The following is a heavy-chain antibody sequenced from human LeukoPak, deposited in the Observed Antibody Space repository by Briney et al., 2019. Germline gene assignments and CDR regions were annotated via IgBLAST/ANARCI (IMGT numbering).Heavy chain of an antibody. V-gene: IGHV3-23*01. J-gene: IGHJ4*02. CDR2: IIGSGPNT. CDR3: AKDRSWEPHRGFDY. CDR1: GFAFSSYA. D-gene: IGHD1-26*01. Sequence: HTGGSLRLSCAASGFAFSSYALSWVRQAPGKGLEWVSAIIGSGPNTYYADSVKGRFTISRDNSKKTLYLQMNSLRVEDSAIYYCAKDRSWEPHRGFDYWGQGTQVTVSS.